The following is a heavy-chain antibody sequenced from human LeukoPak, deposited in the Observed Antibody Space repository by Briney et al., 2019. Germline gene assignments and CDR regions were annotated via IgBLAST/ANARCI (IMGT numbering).Heavy chain of an antibody. CDR3: ARGVGATISYYHYYIDV. CDR2: INPSGGST. Sequence: ASVKVSCMASGYTFTSYYMHWVRQAPGQGLEWMGIINPSGGSTSYAQKFQGRVTMTRDTSTSTVYMELSSLRSEDTAVYYCARGVGATISYYHYYIDVWGKGTTVTVSS. J-gene: IGHJ6*03. V-gene: IGHV1-46*01. D-gene: IGHD1-26*01. CDR1: GYTFTSYY.